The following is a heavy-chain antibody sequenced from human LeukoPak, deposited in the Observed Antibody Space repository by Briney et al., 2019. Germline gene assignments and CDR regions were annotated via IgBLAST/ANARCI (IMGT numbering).Heavy chain of an antibody. D-gene: IGHD3-22*01. CDR1: GYTFTSYG. V-gene: IGHV1-18*01. J-gene: IGHJ4*02. Sequence: ASVEVSCKASGYTFTSYGISWVRQAPGQGLEWMGWISAYNGNTNYAQKLQGRVTMTTGTSTSTAYMELRSLRSDDTAVYYCARDVRGITMIVALGYWGQGTLVTVSS. CDR2: ISAYNGNT. CDR3: ARDVRGITMIVALGY.